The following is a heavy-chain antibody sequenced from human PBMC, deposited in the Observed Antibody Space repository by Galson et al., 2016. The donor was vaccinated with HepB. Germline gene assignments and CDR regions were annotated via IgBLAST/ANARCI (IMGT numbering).Heavy chain of an antibody. Sequence: SVKVSCKASGYSFTSYDINWVRQAPGQGLEWMGWMNPNSGNTGYAQKFQGRVTMTRDTSIGTAYMELSSLRSEDTAVYYCARVRIVLVPAARGGWFDPWGQGTLVTVSS. CDR3: ARVRIVLVPAARGGWFDP. J-gene: IGHJ5*02. D-gene: IGHD2-2*01. CDR1: GYSFTSYD. CDR2: MNPNSGNT. V-gene: IGHV1-8*01.